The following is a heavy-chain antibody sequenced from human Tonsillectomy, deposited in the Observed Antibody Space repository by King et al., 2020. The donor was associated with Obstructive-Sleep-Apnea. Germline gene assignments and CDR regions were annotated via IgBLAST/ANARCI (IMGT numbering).Heavy chain of an antibody. CDR2: IYSSGST. J-gene: IGHJ4*02. CDR3: ARGFYGSGSYDY. V-gene: IGHV4-59*01. Sequence: VQLQESGPGLVKPSETLSLTCTVSGGSISSYYWSWIRQPPGKGLEWIGYIYSSGSTNYNPSLKSRVTISVDTSKNQFSLKLSSVTAADTAVYYCARGFYGSGSYDYWGQGTLVTVSS. D-gene: IGHD3-10*01. CDR1: GGSISSYY.